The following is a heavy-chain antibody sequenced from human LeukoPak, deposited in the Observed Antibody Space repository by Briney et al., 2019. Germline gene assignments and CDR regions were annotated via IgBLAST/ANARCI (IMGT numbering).Heavy chain of an antibody. D-gene: IGHD2-15*01. CDR1: GGSISSYY. V-gene: IGHV4-59*12. CDR2: IYYSGSI. Sequence: SETLSLTCTVSGGSISSYYWSWIRQPPGKGLEWIGYIYYSGSINYNPSLKSRVTITVDTSKNQFSLKLSSVTAADTAVYYCARGGRSLVAAQFDLWGRGTLVTVSS. J-gene: IGHJ2*01. CDR3: ARGGRSLVAAQFDL.